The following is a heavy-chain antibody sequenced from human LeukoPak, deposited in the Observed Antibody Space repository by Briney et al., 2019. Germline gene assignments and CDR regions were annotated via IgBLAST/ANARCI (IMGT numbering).Heavy chain of an antibody. J-gene: IGHJ5*02. D-gene: IGHD2-2*01. Sequence: PSETLSLTCAVYGGSFSGYYWSWIRQPPGKGLEWIGEINHSGSTNYNTSLKSRVTISVDTSKNQFSLKLSSVTAADTAVYYCARGPSYIVVVPAATNWFDPWGQGTLVTVSS. CDR1: GGSFSGYY. CDR2: INHSGST. V-gene: IGHV4-34*01. CDR3: ARGPSYIVVVPAATNWFDP.